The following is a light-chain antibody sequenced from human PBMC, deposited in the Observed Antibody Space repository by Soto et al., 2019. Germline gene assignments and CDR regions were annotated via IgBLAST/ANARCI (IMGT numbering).Light chain of an antibody. CDR2: GAS. CDR1: QSVSTTY. Sequence: EIVLTQSPGTLSLSPGDRATLSCRASQSVSTTYLAWYQQKFGQAPRLLVYGASSRATGSPDRFSGSGSGTDFTLTISRLEPEDFEVYYCQQYWGSSWTFGQGTKVEIK. CDR3: QQYWGSSWT. V-gene: IGKV3-20*01. J-gene: IGKJ1*01.